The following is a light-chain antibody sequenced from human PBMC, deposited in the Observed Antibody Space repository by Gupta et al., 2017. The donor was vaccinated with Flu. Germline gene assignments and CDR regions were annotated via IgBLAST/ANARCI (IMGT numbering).Light chain of an antibody. V-gene: IGKV3-11*01. CDR3: QKRSNWPPYT. CDR2: DAS. J-gene: IGKJ2*01. Sequence: EMVLTQSPATLSLSPGERATLSCRASQSVGTYLACYQQKPGQTPRLLIYDASNRDTGIPARFSGSGSGTDFTLTISSLEPEDFAVYYCQKRSNWPPYTFGQGTRLEI. CDR1: QSVGTY.